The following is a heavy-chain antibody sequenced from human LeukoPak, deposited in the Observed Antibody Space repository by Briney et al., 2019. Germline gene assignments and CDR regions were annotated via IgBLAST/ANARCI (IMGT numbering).Heavy chain of an antibody. CDR1: GGTFSSYA. CDR3: ARDGYSGYHYLPGSQYGMDV. CDR2: IIPILGIA. J-gene: IGHJ6*02. V-gene: IGHV1-69*04. D-gene: IGHD5-12*01. Sequence: SVEVSCRASGGTFSSYAISWVRQAPGQGLEWMGRIIPILGIANYAQKFQGRVTITADKSTSTAYMELSSLRSEDTAVYYCARDGYSGYHYLPGSQYGMDVWGQGTTVTVSS.